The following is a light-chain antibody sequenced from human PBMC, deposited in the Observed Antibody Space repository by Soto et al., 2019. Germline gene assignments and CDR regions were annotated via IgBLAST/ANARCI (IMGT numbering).Light chain of an antibody. CDR2: GAS. CDR3: QQYDNYPYT. CDR1: QSISMW. V-gene: IGKV1-5*03. J-gene: IGKJ2*01. Sequence: DIEMTQSPSTLSASVGDRVTVTCRASQSISMWLAWYQQKPGTAPKLLIFGASTLESGVPSRFSAGGSGTEFTLTISSLQPDDFATYYCQQYDNYPYTFGQGTKLEIK.